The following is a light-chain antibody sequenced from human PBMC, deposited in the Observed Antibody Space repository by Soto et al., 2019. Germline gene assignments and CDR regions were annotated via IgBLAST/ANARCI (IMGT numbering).Light chain of an antibody. CDR2: EVS. J-gene: IGLJ2*01. CDR3: SSYTSSSTLVV. CDR1: SSDVGGYNY. V-gene: IGLV2-14*01. Sequence: QSVLTQPASVSGSPGQSITISCTGTSSDVGGYNYVSWYQQHPGKAPKLMIYEVSNRPSGVSNRFSGSKSGNTASLTISGLQADDEADYYCSSYTSSSTLVVFGGGTQLTV.